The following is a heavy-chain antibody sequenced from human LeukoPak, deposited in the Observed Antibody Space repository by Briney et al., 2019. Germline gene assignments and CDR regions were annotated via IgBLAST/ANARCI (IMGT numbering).Heavy chain of an antibody. CDR3: ARDPGQYYDILTGYYTPYYFDY. D-gene: IGHD3-9*01. J-gene: IGHJ4*02. V-gene: IGHV1-18*01. CDR1: GYTFTSYG. CDR2: ISTYNADT. Sequence: GASVKVSCKASGYTFTSYGISWFRQAPGQGLEWMGWISTYNADTDYAQKFQGRVTMTTETSTSTACMELRSLISDDTAVYYCARDPGQYYDILTGYYTPYYFDYWGQGTLVTVSS.